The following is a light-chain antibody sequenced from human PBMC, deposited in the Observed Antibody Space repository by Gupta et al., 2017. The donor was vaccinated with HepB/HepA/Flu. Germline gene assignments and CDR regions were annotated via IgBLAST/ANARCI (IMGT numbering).Light chain of an antibody. CDR3: SSYAGSNNWV. Sequence: QSALTQPPSASGSPGQSVTISCTGSRSDVGGYNYVSWHQQHPGKSPKLMISEVTKRPAGVPARFSGSKSGNTASLTVSGLQAEEEADYYCSSYAGSNNWVFGGGTKVTVL. CDR1: RSDVGGYNY. V-gene: IGLV2-8*01. CDR2: EVT. J-gene: IGLJ3*02.